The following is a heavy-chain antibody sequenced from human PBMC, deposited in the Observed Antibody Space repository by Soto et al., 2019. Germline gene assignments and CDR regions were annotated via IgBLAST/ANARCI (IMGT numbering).Heavy chain of an antibody. CDR3: ATSYGSGYRAFDY. D-gene: IGHD3-10*01. J-gene: IGHJ4*02. Sequence: QVQMVPSGAEVKKPGASVKVSCKASGDTFSFYTINWVRQAPGLGLEWMGRVNPILSMSNYAQKFQGRVTMSADKSTSTAYMELRSLRSEDTACYYCATSYGSGYRAFDYWGQGALVTVSS. CDR1: GDTFSFYT. CDR2: VNPILSMS. V-gene: IGHV1-69*02.